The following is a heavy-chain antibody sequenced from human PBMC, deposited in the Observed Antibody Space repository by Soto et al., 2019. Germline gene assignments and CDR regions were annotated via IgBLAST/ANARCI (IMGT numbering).Heavy chain of an antibody. V-gene: IGHV1-69*13. CDR3: AMVPAATPHPVYYYYGMDV. CDR1: GGTFSSYA. J-gene: IGHJ6*02. D-gene: IGHD2-2*02. CDR2: IIPIFGTA. Sequence: ASVKVSCKASGGTFSSYAISWVRQAPGQGLEWMGGIIPIFGTANYAQKFQGRVTIPADESTSTAYMELSSLRSEDTAVYYCAMVPAATPHPVYYYYGMDVWCQGTTVTVSS.